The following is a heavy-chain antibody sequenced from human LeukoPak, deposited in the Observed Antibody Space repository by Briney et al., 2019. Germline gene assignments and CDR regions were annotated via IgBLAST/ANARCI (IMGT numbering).Heavy chain of an antibody. D-gene: IGHD3-10*01. CDR2: MNPNSGNT. V-gene: IGHV1-8*01. J-gene: IGHJ6*02. CDR3: ARDEIDELLTGWGGMDV. CDR1: GYTFTSYD. Sequence: ASVKVSCKASGYTFTSYDINWVRQATGQGLEWMGWMNPNSGNTGYAQKFQGRVTMTRNTSISTAYMELSSLRSEDTAVYYCARDEIDELLTGWGGMDVWGQGTTVTVSS.